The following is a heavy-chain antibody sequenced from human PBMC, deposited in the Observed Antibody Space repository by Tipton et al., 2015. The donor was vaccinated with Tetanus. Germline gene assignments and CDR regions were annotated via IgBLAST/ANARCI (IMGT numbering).Heavy chain of an antibody. CDR2: IYYSGST. J-gene: IGHJ6*02. D-gene: IGHD3-16*01. Sequence: TLSLTCTVSGGSMSNNYWSWIRQPPGKGPESIGYIYYSGSTYYNPSLKSRVTISVDTSKNQFSLRLSSVTAADTAVYYCARDHGITWGGMGYCYGMDVWGQGTTVTVSS. V-gene: IGHV4-30-4*01. CDR1: GGSMSNNY. CDR3: ARDHGITWGGMGYCYGMDV.